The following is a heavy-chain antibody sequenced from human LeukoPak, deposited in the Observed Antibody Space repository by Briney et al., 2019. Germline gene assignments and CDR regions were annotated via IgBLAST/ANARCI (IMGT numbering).Heavy chain of an antibody. D-gene: IGHD3-22*01. J-gene: IGHJ3*02. CDR1: GGTFSSYA. CDR3: ARVYYDSSGYYSLGAFDI. Sequence: GASVKVSCKASGGTFSSYAISWVRQAPGQGLEWMGWINPNSGGTNYVQKFQGRVTMTRDTSISTAYMELSRLRSDDTAVYYCARVYYDSSGYYSLGAFDIWGQGTMVTVSS. V-gene: IGHV1-2*02. CDR2: INPNSGGT.